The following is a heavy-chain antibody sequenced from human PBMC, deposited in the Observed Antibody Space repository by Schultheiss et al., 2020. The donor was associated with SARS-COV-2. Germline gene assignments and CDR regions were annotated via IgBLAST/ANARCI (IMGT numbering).Heavy chain of an antibody. V-gene: IGHV4-59*08. CDR3: ARLGAVPIGNWFDP. J-gene: IGHJ5*02. D-gene: IGHD2-2*01. Sequence: SETLSLTCAVYGGSFSGYYWNWIRQPPGKGLEWIGYIYYSGSTNYKPSLKSRVTISVDTSKNQFSLKLSSVTAADTAVYYCARLGAVPIGNWFDPWGQGTLVTVSS. CDR1: GGSFSGYY. CDR2: IYYSGST.